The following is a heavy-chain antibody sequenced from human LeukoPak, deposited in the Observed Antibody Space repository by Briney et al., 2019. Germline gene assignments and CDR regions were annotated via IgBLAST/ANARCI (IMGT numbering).Heavy chain of an antibody. D-gene: IGHD4-23*01. CDR1: GYTFTGYY. V-gene: IGHV1-8*03. Sequence: ASVKVSCKASGYTFTGYYMHWVRQAPGQGLEWMGWMNPNSGNTGYAQKFQGRVTITRNTSISTAYMELSSLRSEDTAVYYCARGLGNPTDYWGQGTLVTVSS. J-gene: IGHJ4*02. CDR2: MNPNSGNT. CDR3: ARGLGNPTDY.